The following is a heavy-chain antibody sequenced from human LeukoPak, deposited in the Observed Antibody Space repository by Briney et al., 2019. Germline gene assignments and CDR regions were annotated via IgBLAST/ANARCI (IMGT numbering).Heavy chain of an antibody. CDR2: IRQDGSQK. CDR3: ARETYCTSTTCPIGDHFDY. V-gene: IGHV3-7*01. CDR1: GFTFSSYW. D-gene: IGHD2-2*01. Sequence: GGSLRLSCAASGFTFSSYWMSWVRQAPGKGLEWVATIRQDGSQKYYVDSVKGRFTISRDNAKNSLYLQMNSLRAEDTAVYYCARETYCTSTTCPIGDHFDYWGQGTLVTVSS. J-gene: IGHJ4*02.